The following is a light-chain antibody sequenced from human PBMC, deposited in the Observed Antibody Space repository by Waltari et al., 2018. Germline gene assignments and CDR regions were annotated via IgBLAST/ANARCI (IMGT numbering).Light chain of an antibody. Sequence: IQMTQFSSTLSASVGDRVTITGRASQSISSRLAWYQQKPGKAPKLLIYKASTLESGVPSRFSGSGSGTEFTLTISSLQPDDFATYYCQEYNSYPWTFGQGTKVEI. CDR3: QEYNSYPWT. J-gene: IGKJ1*01. CDR2: KAS. CDR1: QSISSR. V-gene: IGKV1-5*03.